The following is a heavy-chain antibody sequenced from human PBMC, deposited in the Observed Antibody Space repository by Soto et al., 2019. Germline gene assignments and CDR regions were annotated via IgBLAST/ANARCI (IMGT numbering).Heavy chain of an antibody. J-gene: IGHJ6*04. Sequence: QVQLVQSGAEVKKPGSSVKVSCKASGGTFSSYAISWVRQAPGQGLEWMGGIIPIFGTANYAQKFQGRVTITADESTSTAYMGQSSLGSGDRAVYSCATRPYCRGGSSYPSNYYGRAAGGKGTTATVPS. CDR3: ATRPYCRGGSSYPSNYYGRAA. V-gene: IGHV1-69*01. D-gene: IGHD2-15*01. CDR2: IIPIFGTA. CDR1: GGTFSSYA.